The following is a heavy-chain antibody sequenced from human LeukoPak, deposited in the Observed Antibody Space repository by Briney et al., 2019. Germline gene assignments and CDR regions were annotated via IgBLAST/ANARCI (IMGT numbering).Heavy chain of an antibody. Sequence: PGGSLRLSCAASGFTVSSNYMSWVRQAPGKGLEWVSVIYSGGSTYYADSVKGRFTISRDNSKNTLYLQMNSLRAEDTAVYYCARDGSMSPPNYYYGMDVWGQGTTVTVSS. J-gene: IGHJ6*02. CDR1: GFTVSSNY. CDR2: IYSGGST. D-gene: IGHD5/OR15-5a*01. V-gene: IGHV3-53*01. CDR3: ARDGSMSPPNYYYGMDV.